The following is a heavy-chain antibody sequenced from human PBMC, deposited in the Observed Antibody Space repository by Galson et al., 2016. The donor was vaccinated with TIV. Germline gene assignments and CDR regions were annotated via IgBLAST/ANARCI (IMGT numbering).Heavy chain of an antibody. D-gene: IGHD3-10*01. J-gene: IGHJ4*02. Sequence: SLRLSCAASGFSFEDYAMHWVRQTPGKGLEWVSVISWKSYYINYAGSVKGRFTMSRDNAKNSLYLQMNSLRPDDTAFYYCVKGDYHGSGGYCDYWGRGTLVTVSS. CDR2: ISWKSYYI. V-gene: IGHV3-9*01. CDR3: VKGDYHGSGGYCDY. CDR1: GFSFEDYA.